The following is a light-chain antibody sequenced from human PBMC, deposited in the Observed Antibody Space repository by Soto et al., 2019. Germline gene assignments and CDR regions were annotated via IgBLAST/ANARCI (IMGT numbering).Light chain of an antibody. Sequence: DIVMTQSPLSLPVTLGESASISCRSSQRLLHTNGHNYLDWYLQKPGQSPQLLIYLGSNRASGVPDRCSGSGSGTDCTLKISRVEAEDVGVYYCMQALQTPPYTFGQGTKLEIK. CDR2: LGS. J-gene: IGKJ2*01. CDR3: MQALQTPPYT. CDR1: QRLLHTNGHNY. V-gene: IGKV2-28*01.